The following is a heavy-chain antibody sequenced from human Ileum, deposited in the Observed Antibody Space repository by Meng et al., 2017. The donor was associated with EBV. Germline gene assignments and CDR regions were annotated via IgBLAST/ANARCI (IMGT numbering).Heavy chain of an antibody. D-gene: IGHD6-19*01. CDR3: AREYSSGWFRVDY. CDR1: GVSLSSSCYY. Sequence: QSQVQQSGAGLLKPSVSLSVTRTVDGVSLSSSCYYWDRIRQAPGKGWKGIRNYDLGGITYHTPSLRSRVTISRDTTKNQFYLKFVSVTAADMAISYCAREYSSGWFRVDYWGPGSLVTVSS. V-gene: IGHV4-39*07. CDR2: YDLGGIT. J-gene: IGHJ4*02.